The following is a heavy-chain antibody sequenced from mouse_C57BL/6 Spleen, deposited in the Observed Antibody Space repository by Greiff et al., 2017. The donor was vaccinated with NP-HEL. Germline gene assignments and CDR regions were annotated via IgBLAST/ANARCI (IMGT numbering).Heavy chain of an antibody. J-gene: IGHJ1*03. Sequence: EVKLMESGPELVKPGASVKIPCKASGYTFTDYNMDWVKQSHGKSLEWIGDINPNNGGTIYNQKFKGKATLTVDKSSSTAYMELRSLTSEDTAVYYCARSGESYDYVDVAYFDVWGTGTTVTVSS. CDR3: ARSGESYDYVDVAYFDV. D-gene: IGHD2-4*01. V-gene: IGHV1-18*01. CDR1: GYTFTDYN. CDR2: INPNNGGT.